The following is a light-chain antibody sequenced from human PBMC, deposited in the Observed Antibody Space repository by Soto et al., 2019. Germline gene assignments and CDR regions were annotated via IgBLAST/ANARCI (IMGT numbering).Light chain of an antibody. Sequence: SYVLTQPPSVSVAPGQTATITCAGTNIESKSVHWYQQRPGQAPVLAVHDDSDQPSSIPERFSGSNSVNTATLTILIVEAGDEADYYCQVWDSSSELWLFGGGTKVTVL. CDR2: DDS. CDR1: NIESKS. V-gene: IGLV3-21*02. CDR3: QVWDSSSELWL. J-gene: IGLJ3*02.